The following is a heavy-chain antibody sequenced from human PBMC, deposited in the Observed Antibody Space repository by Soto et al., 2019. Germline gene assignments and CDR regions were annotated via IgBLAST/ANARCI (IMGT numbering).Heavy chain of an antibody. CDR1: GFTVSSNY. D-gene: IGHD6-25*01. CDR2: IYSGGST. V-gene: IGHV3-53*01. J-gene: IGHJ6*02. Sequence: GGSLRLSCAASGFTVSSNYMSWVRQAPGKGREWVSVIYSGGSTYYADSVKGRFTISRDNSKNTLYLQMNSLRAEDTAVYYGARDSDYYGVDVWGQGTTVTVPS. CDR3: ARDSDYYGVDV.